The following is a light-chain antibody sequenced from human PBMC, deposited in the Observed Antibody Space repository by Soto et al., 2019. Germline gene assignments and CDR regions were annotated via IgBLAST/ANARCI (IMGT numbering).Light chain of an antibody. CDR3: KSYAGSNTYV. V-gene: IGLV2-8*01. Sequence: QSVLTQPPSASGTPGQRVTISCSGTSSSIGNNRVNWYQQIPGKAPRLIIYEVVQRPSGVPDRFSGSKSGNTASLTVSGLQAADEADYFCKSYAGSNTYVFGSGTKLTVL. CDR1: SSSIGNNR. CDR2: EVV. J-gene: IGLJ1*01.